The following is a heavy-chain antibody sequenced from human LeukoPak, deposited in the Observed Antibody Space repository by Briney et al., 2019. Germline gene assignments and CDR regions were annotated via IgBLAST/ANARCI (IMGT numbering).Heavy chain of an antibody. CDR1: GFTFSSYS. J-gene: IGHJ4*02. D-gene: IGHD3-10*01. CDR3: ARDPTYYYGSGSHTPADY. Sequence: GSLRLSCAASGFTFSSYSMNWVRQAPGKGLEWVSSISSSSSYIYYADSVKGRFTISRDNAKNSLYLQMNSLRAEDTAVYYCARDPTYYYGSGSHTPADYWGQGTLVTVSS. V-gene: IGHV3-21*01. CDR2: ISSSSSYI.